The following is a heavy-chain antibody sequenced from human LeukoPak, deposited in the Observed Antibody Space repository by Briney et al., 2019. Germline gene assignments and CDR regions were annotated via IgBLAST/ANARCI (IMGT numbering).Heavy chain of an antibody. CDR1: GYTFTSYG. CDR2: ISTFNGNR. V-gene: IGHV1-18*01. CDR3: ARGVLSGSGPLDY. J-gene: IGHJ4*02. Sequence: ASVNISCKASGYTFTSYGFSWVRQAPGQGLEWMGWISTFNGNRHYAQKLQDRVTMTTDTSTSTVYMELRSLRSDDTAVYYCARGVLSGSGPLDYWGQGTLVIVSS. D-gene: IGHD1-26*01.